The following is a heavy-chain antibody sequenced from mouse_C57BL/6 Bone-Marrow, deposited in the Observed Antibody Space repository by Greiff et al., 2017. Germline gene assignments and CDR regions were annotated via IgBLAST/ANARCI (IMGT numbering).Heavy chain of an antibody. D-gene: IGHD2-4*01. V-gene: IGHV8-8*01. CDR1: GFSLSTFGMG. CDR2: IWWDDDK. CDR3: ARIDYDYGRGYFDY. J-gene: IGHJ2*01. Sequence: QVTLKVSGPGILQPSQTLSLTCSFSGFSLSTFGMGVGWIRQPSGKGLEWLAHIWWDDDKYYNPALKSRRTISKDTTKNQVFLKIANVDTADTATYYCARIDYDYGRGYFDYWGQGTTLTVSS.